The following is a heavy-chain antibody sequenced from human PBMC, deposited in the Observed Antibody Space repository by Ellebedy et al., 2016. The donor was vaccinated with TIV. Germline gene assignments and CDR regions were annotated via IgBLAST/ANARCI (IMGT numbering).Heavy chain of an antibody. CDR1: GFDFNTFN. CDR3: VRDQDGSGYSRDPPWGL. J-gene: IGHJ2*01. Sequence: GGSLRLSXVGSGFDFNTFNFNWVRQASGKGLEWISYISAPSSTIFYADSVKGRFTISRDNARKSLFLQMDNLVVEDTALYFCVRDQDGSGYSRDPPWGLWGRGTLVSVSS. V-gene: IGHV3-48*04. CDR2: ISAPSSTI. D-gene: IGHD4-23*01.